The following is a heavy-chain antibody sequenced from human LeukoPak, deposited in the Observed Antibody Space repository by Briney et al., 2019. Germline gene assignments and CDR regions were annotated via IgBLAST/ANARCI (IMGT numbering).Heavy chain of an antibody. CDR1: GFTFSSYA. Sequence: GGSLRLSCAASGFTFSSYAMHWVRQAPGKGLEWVAVISYDGSNKYYADSVKGRLIISRDNAKNSLYLQMNSLRAEDTAVYYCARDGGWGQGTLVTVSS. CDR3: ARDGG. V-gene: IGHV3-30*04. CDR2: ISYDGSNK. D-gene: IGHD3-16*01. J-gene: IGHJ4*02.